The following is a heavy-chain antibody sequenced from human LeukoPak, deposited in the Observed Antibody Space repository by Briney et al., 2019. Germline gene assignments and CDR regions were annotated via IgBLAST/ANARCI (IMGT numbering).Heavy chain of an antibody. J-gene: IGHJ4*02. V-gene: IGHV1-18*01. Sequence: ASVKVSCKASGYSFSYFGINWVRQAPGQGLEWIGWINCYNGNTNYAQKSEGRLTLTTDTATTTAYMELRSLRFDDTAIYYCARDWEIGLFGYFDYWGQGTLVTVSS. CDR3: ARDWEIGLFGYFDY. D-gene: IGHD1-26*01. CDR1: GYSFSYFG. CDR2: INCYNGNT.